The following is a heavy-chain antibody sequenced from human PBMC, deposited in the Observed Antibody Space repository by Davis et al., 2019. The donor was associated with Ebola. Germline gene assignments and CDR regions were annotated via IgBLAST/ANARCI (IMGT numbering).Heavy chain of an antibody. J-gene: IGHJ3*02. CDR2: IYYSGST. V-gene: IGHV4-39*07. CDR3: AVGNSGSYFGAFDI. CDR1: GGSISSSSYY. D-gene: IGHD1-26*01. Sequence: SETLSLTCTVSGGSISSSSYYWGWIRQPPGKGLEWIGSIYYSGSTNYKPSLKSRVTISVDTSKKQFSLKLNSVTAADTAVYYCAVGNSGSYFGAFDIWGQGTMVTVSS.